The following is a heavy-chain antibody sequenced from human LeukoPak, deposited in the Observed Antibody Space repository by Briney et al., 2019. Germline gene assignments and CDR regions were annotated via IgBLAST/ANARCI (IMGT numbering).Heavy chain of an antibody. V-gene: IGHV3-33*08. CDR2: IWYDGSNK. CDR1: GFTFSSYG. Sequence: GGSLRLSCAASGFTFSSYGMHWVRQAPGKGLECVAVIWYDGSNKYYADSVKGRFTISRDNSKNTLYLQMNSLRAEDTAVYYCARGYYYYGMDVWGQGTTVTVSS. J-gene: IGHJ6*02. CDR3: ARGYYYYGMDV.